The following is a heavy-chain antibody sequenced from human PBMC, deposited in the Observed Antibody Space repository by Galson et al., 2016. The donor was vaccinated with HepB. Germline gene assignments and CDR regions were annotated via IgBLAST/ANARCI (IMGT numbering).Heavy chain of an antibody. J-gene: IGHJ4*02. D-gene: IGHD3/OR15-3a*01. CDR2: ISSTPTSI. V-gene: IGHV3-21*01. CDR3: ANSLMISTSQGRGST. Sequence: ALRLSCAASGVTFSSYSMNWVRQAPGKGLEWVSSISSTPTSIYYLDSVKGRFTISRDNAKNSVYLQMNSLRAEDTAVYYCANSLMISTSQGRGSTWGQGTLVTVSS. CDR1: GVTFSSYS.